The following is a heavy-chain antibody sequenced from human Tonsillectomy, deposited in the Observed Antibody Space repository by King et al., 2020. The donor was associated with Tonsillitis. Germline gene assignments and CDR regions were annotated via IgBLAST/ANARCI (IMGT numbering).Heavy chain of an antibody. J-gene: IGHJ4*02. Sequence: VQLVESGGGLVKPGGSLRLSCAASGFTFRSYSMNWVRQAPGKGLEGVSSVSSSRSYIFYADAGKGRFTIPRDNAKNSLYLQMNSLRAEDTAVYYCARGGSPGGWYLDYWGQGTLVTVSS. D-gene: IGHD6-19*01. CDR2: VSSSRSYI. V-gene: IGHV3-21*01. CDR1: GFTFRSYS. CDR3: ARGGSPGGWYLDY.